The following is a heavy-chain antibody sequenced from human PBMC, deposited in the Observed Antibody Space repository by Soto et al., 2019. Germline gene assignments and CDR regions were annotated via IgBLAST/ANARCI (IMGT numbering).Heavy chain of an antibody. J-gene: IGHJ6*02. D-gene: IGHD5-18*01. Sequence: GGSLRLSCAASGFTFSSYAVSWVRQAPGKGLEWVSAISGSGGSTYYADSVKGRFTISRDNSKSTLYLQMNSLRAEDTAVYYCAKDPLIQLWLSGYYYGMDVWGQGTTVTVSS. CDR3: AKDPLIQLWLSGYYYGMDV. CDR1: GFTFSSYA. V-gene: IGHV3-23*01. CDR2: ISGSGGST.